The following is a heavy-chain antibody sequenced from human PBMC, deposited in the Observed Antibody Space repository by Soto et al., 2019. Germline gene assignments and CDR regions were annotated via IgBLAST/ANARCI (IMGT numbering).Heavy chain of an antibody. Sequence: GGSLRLSCAASGFTFSSYAMNWVRQAPGKGLEWVSAISGSGVNTYYADSVKGRFTVSRDNSKNTLYLQMNSLRADDTAVYYCAKDLCSGGSCYFVYWGQGTLVTVLL. J-gene: IGHJ4*02. CDR2: ISGSGVNT. CDR3: AKDLCSGGSCYFVY. V-gene: IGHV3-23*01. CDR1: GFTFSSYA. D-gene: IGHD2-15*01.